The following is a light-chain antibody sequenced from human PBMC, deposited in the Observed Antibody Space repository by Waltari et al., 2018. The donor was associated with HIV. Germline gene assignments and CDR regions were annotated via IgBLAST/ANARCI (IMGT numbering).Light chain of an antibody. J-gene: IGLJ2*01. CDR3: QSAHNSHTI. V-gene: IGLV3-25*03. CDR2: QDV. Sequence: SYDLTQAPSVSVTPGQTAKIPCSGDALSRHFVSWYQQKPGQAPMMIIFQDVQRPSGVHERFSASTSGTIATLTISEVQAEDEADYYCQSAHNSHTIFGGGTKLTVL. CDR1: ALSRHF.